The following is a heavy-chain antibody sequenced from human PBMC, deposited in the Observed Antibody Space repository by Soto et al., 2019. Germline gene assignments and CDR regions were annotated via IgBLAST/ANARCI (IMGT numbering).Heavy chain of an antibody. D-gene: IGHD2-2*01. J-gene: IGHJ4*02. CDR1: GASITNYY. V-gene: IGHV4-59*01. Sequence: SETLSLTCTVSGASITNYYWSWTRQPPGKGLEWIGYIYYSGTTNYNPSLKGRLTISVDTSKDQFTLKLTSVTAADTAVYYCALFCSSTSCYGHWDYWGPGTLVTVSS. CDR3: ALFCSSTSCYGHWDY. CDR2: IYYSGTT.